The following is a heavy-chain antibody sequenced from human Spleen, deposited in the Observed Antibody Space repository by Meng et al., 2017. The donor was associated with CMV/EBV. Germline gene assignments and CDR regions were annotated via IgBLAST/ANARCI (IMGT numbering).Heavy chain of an antibody. CDR3: ARDYCSSISCRFDY. D-gene: IGHD2-2*01. J-gene: IGHJ4*02. CDR1: GFTFSSYE. Sequence: GESLKISCAASGFTFSSYEMNWVRQAPGKGLEWVSYISGSDNTIYYADSVKGRFTISRDNAKNSLFLQMNSLRVEDTAVYYCARDYCSSISCRFDYWGQGTLVTVSS. V-gene: IGHV3-48*03. CDR2: ISGSDNTI.